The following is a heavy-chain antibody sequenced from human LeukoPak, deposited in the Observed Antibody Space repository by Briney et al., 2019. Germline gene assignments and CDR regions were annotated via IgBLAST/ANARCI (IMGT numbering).Heavy chain of an antibody. J-gene: IGHJ4*02. D-gene: IGHD5-24*01. CDR2: IRYDGSNK. V-gene: IGHV3-30*02. Sequence: GGSLRLSCAASGFTFSSYGMHWVRQAPGKGLEWVAFIRYDGSNKYYADSVKGRFTISRDNSKNTLYLQMNSLRAEDTAVYYCARGRDGYRCFDYWGQGTLVTVSS. CDR3: ARGRDGYRCFDY. CDR1: GFTFSSYG.